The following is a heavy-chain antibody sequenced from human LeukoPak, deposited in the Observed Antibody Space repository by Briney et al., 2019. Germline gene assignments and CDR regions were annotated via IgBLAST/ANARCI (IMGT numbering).Heavy chain of an antibody. V-gene: IGHV3-23*01. CDR1: GFTFSSYA. CDR3: AKLRDGDPVGYFDY. J-gene: IGHJ4*02. CDR2: INGSGGST. D-gene: IGHD4-17*01. Sequence: PGGSLRLSCAASGFTFSSYAMSWVRQAPGKGLEWVSAINGSGGSTYYADSVKGRFTISRDNSKNTLYLQMNSLRAEDTAVYYCAKLRDGDPVGYFDYWGQGTLVTVSS.